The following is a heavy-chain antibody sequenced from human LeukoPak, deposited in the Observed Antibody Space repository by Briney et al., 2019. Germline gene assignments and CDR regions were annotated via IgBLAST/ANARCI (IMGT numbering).Heavy chain of an antibody. CDR3: AKIWEYGDFGDY. CDR2: INPNSGGT. CDR1: GYTFTGYY. V-gene: IGHV1-2*02. D-gene: IGHD2-21*02. Sequence: ASVKVSCKASGYTFTGYYMHWVRQAPGQGLECMGWINPNSGGTNYAQKFQGRVTMTRDTSISTDYMELSRLRSDDTAVYYCAKIWEYGDFGDYWGQGTLVTVSS. J-gene: IGHJ4*02.